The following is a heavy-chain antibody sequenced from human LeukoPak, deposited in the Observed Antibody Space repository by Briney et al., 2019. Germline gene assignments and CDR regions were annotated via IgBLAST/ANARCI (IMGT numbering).Heavy chain of an antibody. CDR2: ISSSSSYI. Sequence: PGGSLRLSCAASGFTFSSYSMNWVRQAPGKGLEWVSSISSSSSYIYYADSVKGRFTISRDNAKNSLYLQMNSLRAEDTAVYYCAKVRGYSGYEPIDYWGQGTLVTVSS. CDR1: GFTFSSYS. J-gene: IGHJ4*02. V-gene: IGHV3-21*01. D-gene: IGHD5-12*01. CDR3: AKVRGYSGYEPIDY.